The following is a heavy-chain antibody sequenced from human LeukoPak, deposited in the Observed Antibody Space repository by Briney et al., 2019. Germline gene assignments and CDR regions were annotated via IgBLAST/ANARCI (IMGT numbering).Heavy chain of an antibody. V-gene: IGHV3-74*01. CDR1: GFIFSNYW. J-gene: IGHJ4*02. D-gene: IGHD6-13*01. CDR3: VSNTLIVAAAFFDS. CDR2: IQGDGSDT. Sequence: GGSLRLSCAASGFIFSNYWMDWLRQAPGKGLVWVSRIQGDGSDTTYADSVKGRFTISRDNAKNTVYLQMNSLTDEDTAVYYCVSNTLIVAAAFFDSWGQGTLVTVSS.